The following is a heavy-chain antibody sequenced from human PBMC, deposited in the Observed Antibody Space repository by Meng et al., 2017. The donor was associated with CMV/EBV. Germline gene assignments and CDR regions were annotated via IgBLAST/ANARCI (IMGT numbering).Heavy chain of an antibody. CDR3: AREGSSRPLDY. J-gene: IGHJ4*02. V-gene: IGHV4-34*01. CDR2: INHSGST. D-gene: IGHD6-6*01. Sequence: SQTLSLTCAVYGGSFSGHYWSWIRQPPGKGLEWIGEINHSGSTNYNPSLKSRVTISVDTSKNQFSLKLSSVTAADTAVYYCAREGSSRPLDYWGQGTLVTVSS. CDR1: GGSFSGHY.